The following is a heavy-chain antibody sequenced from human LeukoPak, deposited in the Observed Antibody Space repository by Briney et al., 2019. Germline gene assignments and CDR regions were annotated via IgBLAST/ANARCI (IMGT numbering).Heavy chain of an antibody. CDR2: VSSSDDNT. V-gene: IGHV3-23*01. J-gene: IGHJ4*02. CDR3: AKSWWASLWFGELYLDY. Sequence: GGSLRLSCVASGFPFSSYAMSWVRQAPGKGLEWVASVSSSDDNTYSADSVKGRFTISRDNSKNTLYLQMNSLRAEDTAVYYCAKSWWASLWFGELYLDYWGQGTLVTVSS. D-gene: IGHD3-10*01. CDR1: GFPFSSYA.